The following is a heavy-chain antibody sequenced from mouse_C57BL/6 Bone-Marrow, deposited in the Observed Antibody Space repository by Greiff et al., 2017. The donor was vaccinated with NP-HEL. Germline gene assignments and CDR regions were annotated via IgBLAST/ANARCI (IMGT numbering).Heavy chain of an antibody. Sequence: QVQLQQSGPGLVQPSQSLSITCTVSGFSLTSYGVHWVRQSPGKGLEWLGVIWRGGSTDYNAAFMSRLSITNDNSKSQVFFKMNSLQADDTAIYYCANWDGAWFAYWGQGTLVTVSA. CDR2: IWRGGST. J-gene: IGHJ3*01. D-gene: IGHD4-1*01. CDR1: GFSLTSYG. V-gene: IGHV2-5*01. CDR3: ANWDGAWFAY.